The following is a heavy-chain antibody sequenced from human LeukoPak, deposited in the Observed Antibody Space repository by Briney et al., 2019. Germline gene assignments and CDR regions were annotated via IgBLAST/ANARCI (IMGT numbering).Heavy chain of an antibody. CDR3: ARNSLLWFGELLADFDY. V-gene: IGHV3-23*01. J-gene: IGHJ4*02. Sequence: GGFLRLSCAASGFTFSSYAMSWVRQAPGKGLEWVSAISGSGGSTYYADSVKGRFTISRDNSKNTLYLQMNSLRAEDTAVYYCARNSLLWFGELLADFDYWGQGTLVTVSS. CDR2: ISGSGGST. D-gene: IGHD3-10*01. CDR1: GFTFSSYA.